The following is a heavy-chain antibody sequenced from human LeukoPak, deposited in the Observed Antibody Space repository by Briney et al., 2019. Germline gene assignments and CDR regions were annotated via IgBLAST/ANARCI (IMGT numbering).Heavy chain of an antibody. Sequence: SETLSLTCTVSGGSVSSYYWSWIRQPPGKGLEWIGEINHSGSTNYNPSLKSRVTISVDTSKNQFSLKLSSVTAADTAVYYCARLKELDSSGYYMYALDYWGQGTLVTVSS. CDR1: GGSVSSYY. CDR3: ARLKELDSSGYYMYALDY. J-gene: IGHJ4*02. V-gene: IGHV4-34*01. D-gene: IGHD3-22*01. CDR2: INHSGST.